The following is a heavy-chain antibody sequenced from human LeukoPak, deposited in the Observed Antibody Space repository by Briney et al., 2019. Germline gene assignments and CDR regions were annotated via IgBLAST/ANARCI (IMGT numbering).Heavy chain of an antibody. CDR3: AREAGLYYYDSSGYYYLRPFDY. Sequence: PGGSLRLSCAASGFTFSSYWMSWVRQAPGKGLEWVANIKQDGSEKYYVDSVKGRFTISRDNAKNSLYLQMNSLRAEDTAVYYCAREAGLYYYDSSGYYYLRPFDYWGQGTLVTVSS. J-gene: IGHJ4*02. V-gene: IGHV3-7*01. D-gene: IGHD3-22*01. CDR1: GFTFSSYW. CDR2: IKQDGSEK.